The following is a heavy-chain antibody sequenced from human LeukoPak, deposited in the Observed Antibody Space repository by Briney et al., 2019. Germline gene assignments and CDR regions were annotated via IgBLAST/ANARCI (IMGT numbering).Heavy chain of an antibody. CDR2: IIPIFGTA. V-gene: IGHV1-69*13. Sequence: ASVKVSCKASGGTFSSYAISWVRQAPGQGLEWMGGIIPIFGTANYAQKFQGRVTITADESTSTAYMELSSLRSEDTAVYYCARESLYCSSTSCFGYGMDVWGQGTTVTVSS. J-gene: IGHJ6*02. CDR3: ARESLYCSSTSCFGYGMDV. CDR1: GGTFSSYA. D-gene: IGHD2-2*01.